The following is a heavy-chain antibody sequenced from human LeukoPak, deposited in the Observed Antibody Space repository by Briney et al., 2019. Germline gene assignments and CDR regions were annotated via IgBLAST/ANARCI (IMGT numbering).Heavy chain of an antibody. CDR1: GGPISSYY. CDR3: GRDVANGSGSYFVN. Sequence: KPSETLSLTCTVSGGPISSYYWSWIRQPAGKGLEWVGRIYTRGSTNYNPSLERRVTISVGQSKNQVVLKLSPVTAADPAGQYCGRDVANGSGSYFVNCGQGTLVTVSS. D-gene: IGHD3-10*01. J-gene: IGHJ4*02. CDR2: IYTRGST. V-gene: IGHV4-4*07.